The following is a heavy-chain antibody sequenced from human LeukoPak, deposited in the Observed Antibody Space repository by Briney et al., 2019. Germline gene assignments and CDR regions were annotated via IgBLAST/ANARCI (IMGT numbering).Heavy chain of an antibody. Sequence: GGSLRLSCAASGFTFSSYAMSWVRQAPGKGLEWVSAISGSGGSTYYADSVKGRFTISRDNSKNTLYLQMNSLRAEDTAVYYCAKDPGSRQTGKRRVEDYWGQGTLVTVSS. CDR2: ISGSGGST. D-gene: IGHD1-1*01. CDR1: GFTFSSYA. V-gene: IGHV3-23*01. CDR3: AKDPGSRQTGKRRVEDY. J-gene: IGHJ4*02.